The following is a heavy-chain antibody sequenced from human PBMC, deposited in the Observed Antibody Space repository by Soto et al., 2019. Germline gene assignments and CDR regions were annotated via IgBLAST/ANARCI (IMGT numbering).Heavy chain of an antibody. CDR3: ARGGYGDFFPTTYWYFDL. CDR2: ISAYNGNT. J-gene: IGHJ2*01. V-gene: IGHV1-18*01. D-gene: IGHD4-17*01. CDR1: GYTFTSYG. Sequence: ASVKVSCKASGYTFTSYGISWVRQAPGQGLEWMGWISAYNGNTNYAQKLQGRVTMTTDTSTSTAYMELRSLRSDDTAVYYCARGGYGDFFPTTYWYFDLWGRGTLVTVSS.